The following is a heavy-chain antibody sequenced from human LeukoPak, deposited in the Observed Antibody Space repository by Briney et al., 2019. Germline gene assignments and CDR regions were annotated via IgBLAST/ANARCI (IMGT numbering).Heavy chain of an antibody. V-gene: IGHV4-59*12. CDR1: GGSISSYY. J-gene: IGHJ4*02. D-gene: IGHD3-16*01. CDR3: ARGGSHYAQGY. Sequence: SETLSLTCTVSGGSISSYYWSWIRQPPGKGLEWIGYIYHSGSTYYNPSLKSRVTISVDRSNNQFSLKLSSVTAADTAVFYCARGGSHYAQGYWGQGTLVTVSS. CDR2: IYHSGST.